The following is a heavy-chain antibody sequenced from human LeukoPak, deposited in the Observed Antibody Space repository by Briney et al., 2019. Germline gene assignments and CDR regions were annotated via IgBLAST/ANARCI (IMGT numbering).Heavy chain of an antibody. CDR3: SSIAVAGTYAFDI. D-gene: IGHD6-19*01. V-gene: IGHV3-73*01. CDR2: IRSKANSYAT. Sequence: GSLRLSCAASGFTFSGSAMHWVRQASGKGLEWVGRIRSKANSYATAYAASVKGRFTISRDDSKNTAYLQMNSLKTEDTAVYYCSSIAVAGTYAFDIWGQGTMVTVSS. CDR1: GFTFSGSA. J-gene: IGHJ3*02.